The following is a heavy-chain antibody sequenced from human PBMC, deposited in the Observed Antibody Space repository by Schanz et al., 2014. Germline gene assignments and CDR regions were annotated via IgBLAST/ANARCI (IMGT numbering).Heavy chain of an antibody. V-gene: IGHV4-39*02. CDR1: GGSISSSSYY. D-gene: IGHD3-10*02. CDR2: IFYSGST. Sequence: QLQLQESGPGLVKPSETLSLTCTVSGGSISSSSYYWGWIRQPPGKGLEWIGSIFYSGSTYYNLSLKGRVPISVDTSKTHFSLKVTSVTAAETAVYYCARENVGRGFDYWGRGALVTVSS. CDR3: ARENVGRGFDY. J-gene: IGHJ4*02.